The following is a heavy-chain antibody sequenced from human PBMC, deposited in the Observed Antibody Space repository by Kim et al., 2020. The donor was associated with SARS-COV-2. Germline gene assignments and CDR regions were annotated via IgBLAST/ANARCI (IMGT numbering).Heavy chain of an antibody. Sequence: GGSLRLSCAASGFTFSSFAMNWVRQAPGKGLEWVAGIYSYGTRTYYADSVKGRFSSSRDNSKNTLYLQMNSLRAEDTAVYYCAKDWATDMITFFDYWGQGALVTVSS. CDR1: GFTFSSFA. V-gene: IGHV3-23*03. D-gene: IGHD5-18*01. J-gene: IGHJ4*02. CDR2: IYSYGTRT. CDR3: AKDWATDMITFFDY.